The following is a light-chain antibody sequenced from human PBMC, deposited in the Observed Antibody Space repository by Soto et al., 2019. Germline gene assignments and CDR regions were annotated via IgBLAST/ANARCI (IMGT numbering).Light chain of an antibody. CDR1: QSLLHSNGYNY. V-gene: IGKV2-28*01. J-gene: IGKJ5*01. CDR3: MQALQTPH. Sequence: DIVMTQSPLSLPVTPGEPASISCRSSQSLLHSNGYNYLDWYLQKPGQSPQLLIYLGSNRASGVPDRFSGSGAGTDFTLKISRVAADDVGVYYCMQALQTPHFGQGTRLEI. CDR2: LGS.